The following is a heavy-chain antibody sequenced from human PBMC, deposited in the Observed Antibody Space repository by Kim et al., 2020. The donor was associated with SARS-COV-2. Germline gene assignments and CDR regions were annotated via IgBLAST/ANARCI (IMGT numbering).Heavy chain of an antibody. Sequence: ASVKVSCKASGYTFTSYAMNWVRQAPGQGLEWMGWINTNTGNPTYAQGFTGRFVFSLDTSVSTAYLQISSLKAEDTAVYYCARFFVPSQEPETWDKYCSGGSCYLSGGYWYFDLWGRGTLVTVSS. CDR3: ARFFVPSQEPETWDKYCSGGSCYLSGGYWYFDL. V-gene: IGHV7-4-1*02. D-gene: IGHD2-15*01. J-gene: IGHJ2*01. CDR1: GYTFTSYA. CDR2: INTNTGNP.